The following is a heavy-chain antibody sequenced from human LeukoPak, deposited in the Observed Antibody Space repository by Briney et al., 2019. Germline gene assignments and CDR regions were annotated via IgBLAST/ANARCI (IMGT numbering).Heavy chain of an antibody. J-gene: IGHJ6*03. D-gene: IGHD1-26*01. CDR1: GGSISSYY. V-gene: IGHV4-59*01. Sequence: ETLSLTCTVSGGSISSYYWTWIRQPPGKGLECIGYIYYSGSTNYSPSLKSRVTMSVDTSKNQFSLKLSSVTAADTAVYYCARMSGTYSYYYMDVWGKGATVTVSS. CDR3: ARMSGTYSYYYMDV. CDR2: IYYSGST.